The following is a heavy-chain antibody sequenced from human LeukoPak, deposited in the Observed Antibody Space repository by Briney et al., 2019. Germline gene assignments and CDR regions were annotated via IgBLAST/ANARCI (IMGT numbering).Heavy chain of an antibody. Sequence: GGSLRLSCAASGFIFSNYWMHWVRQAPGKGLVWVSRINSDGSSTTSADSVKGRVTISRDNAKNTLYLQMNRLRAEDTAVYYCAKGGATVIDYWGQGTLVTVSS. CDR1: GFIFSNYW. D-gene: IGHD4-17*01. J-gene: IGHJ4*02. CDR2: INSDGSST. CDR3: AKGGATVIDY. V-gene: IGHV3-74*01.